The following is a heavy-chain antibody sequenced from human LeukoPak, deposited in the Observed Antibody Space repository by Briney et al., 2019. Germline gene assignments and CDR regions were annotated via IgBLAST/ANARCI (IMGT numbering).Heavy chain of an antibody. J-gene: IGHJ4*02. CDR2: INPNSGGT. D-gene: IGHD6-13*01. CDR1: GYSFTNYY. Sequence: EASVKVSCKASGYSFTNYYMHWVRQAPGQGLEWMGRINPNSGGTNYAQKFQGRVTMTRDTSISTAYMELSRLRSDDTAVYYCARAGPSHPHPQQQLVAKAWAYWGQGTLVTVSS. CDR3: ARAGPSHPHPQQQLVAKAWAY. V-gene: IGHV1-2*06.